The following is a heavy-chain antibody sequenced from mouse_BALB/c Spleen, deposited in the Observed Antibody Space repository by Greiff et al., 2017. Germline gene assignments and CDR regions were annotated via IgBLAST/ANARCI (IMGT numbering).Heavy chain of an antibody. Sequence: EVQLQESGPGLVKPSQSLSLTCTVTGYSITGDYAWNWIRQFPGNKLEWMGYISYSGSTSYNPSLKSRISITRDTSKNQFFLQLNSVTTEDTATYYGARGYGGMDYWGQGTSVTVSA. CDR1: GYSITGDYA. D-gene: IGHD2-14*01. J-gene: IGHJ4*01. CDR2: ISYSGST. CDR3: ARGYGGMDY. V-gene: IGHV3-2*02.